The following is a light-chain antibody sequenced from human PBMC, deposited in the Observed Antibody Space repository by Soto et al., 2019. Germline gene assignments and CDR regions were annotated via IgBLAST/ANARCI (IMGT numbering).Light chain of an antibody. Sequence: DIQMTQSPSTLSASVGDRVTITCRASQSISSWLAWYQQKPGKAPKLLIYDASSLESGVPSRFSGNGSGTEFTLTISSLQPDDFATYYCQPYNSYSLTFGGGPKVHIK. CDR1: QSISSW. V-gene: IGKV1-5*01. CDR2: DAS. CDR3: QPYNSYSLT. J-gene: IGKJ4*01.